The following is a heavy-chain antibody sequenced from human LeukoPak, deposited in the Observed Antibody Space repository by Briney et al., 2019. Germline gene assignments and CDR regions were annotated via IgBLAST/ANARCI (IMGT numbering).Heavy chain of an antibody. J-gene: IGHJ4*02. CDR3: ARVGIVGLPGITMILGVLPTGVDY. Sequence: ASVKVSCKASGYTFTSYAMHWVRQAPGQGLEWMGWINPNSGGTNYAQKFQGRVTMTRDTSISTAYMELSSLRSDDTAVYYCARVGIVGLPGITMILGVLPTGVDYWGQGTLVTVSS. CDR1: GYTFTSYA. D-gene: IGHD3-10*01. CDR2: INPNSGGT. V-gene: IGHV1-2*02.